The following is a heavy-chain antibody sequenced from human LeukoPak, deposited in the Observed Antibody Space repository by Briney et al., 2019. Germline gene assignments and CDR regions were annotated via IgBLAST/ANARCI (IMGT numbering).Heavy chain of an antibody. V-gene: IGHV3-30*03. J-gene: IGHJ4*02. CDR2: ISYDESKK. Sequence: GGSLRLSCAASGFTFSSFAMHLVRQARGKGLEWLAVISYDESKKYYTSSVKARFASSRDSSKNTLNLQMNRLRAEDTAVYYFARCGDYELYFDYWDQGTLVTVSS. CDR3: ARCGDYELYFDY. CDR1: GFTFSSFA. D-gene: IGHD4-17*01.